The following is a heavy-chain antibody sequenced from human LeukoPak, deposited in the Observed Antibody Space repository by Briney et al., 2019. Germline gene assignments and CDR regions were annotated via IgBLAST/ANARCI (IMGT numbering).Heavy chain of an antibody. V-gene: IGHV4-30-2*01. CDR2: IHHSGST. CDR1: GGSISSGGYS. CDR3: ARVSLGYGDYYFDY. Sequence: SQTLSLTCAVSGGSISSGGYSWSWIRQPPGKGLEWIGYIHHSGSTYYNPSLKSRVTISVDRSKNQFSLKLSSVTAADTAVYYCARVSLGYGDYYFDYWGQGTLVTVSS. J-gene: IGHJ4*02. D-gene: IGHD4-17*01.